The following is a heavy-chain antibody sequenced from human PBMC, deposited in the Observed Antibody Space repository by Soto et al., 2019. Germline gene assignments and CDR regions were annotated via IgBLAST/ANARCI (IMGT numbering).Heavy chain of an antibody. Sequence: XESLSLSCAASGFTFSSNYMSGVGQAPGKGLEWVSVIYSGGSTYYADSVKGRFTISRDNSKNTLYLQMNSLRAEDTAVYYCARDHLDLHYYYYGMDVWGQGTTVTVSS. J-gene: IGHJ6*02. V-gene: IGHV3-53*01. CDR2: IYSGGST. CDR3: ARDHLDLHYYYYGMDV. D-gene: IGHD1-1*01. CDR1: GFTFSSNY.